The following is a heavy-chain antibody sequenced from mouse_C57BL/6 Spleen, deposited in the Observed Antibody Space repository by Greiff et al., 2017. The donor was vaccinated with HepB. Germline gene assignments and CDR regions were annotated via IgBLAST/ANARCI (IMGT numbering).Heavy chain of an antibody. J-gene: IGHJ4*01. V-gene: IGHV1-82*01. CDR1: GYAFSSSW. CDR3: ARGNYYDYDPCAMDY. CDR2: IYPGDGDT. D-gene: IGHD2-4*01. Sequence: VQLQQSGPELVKPGASVKISCKASGYAFSSSWMNWVKQRPGKGLEWIGRIYPGDGDTNYNGKFKGKATLTADKSSSTAYMQLSSLTSEDSAVYFCARGNYYDYDPCAMDYWGQGTSVTVSS.